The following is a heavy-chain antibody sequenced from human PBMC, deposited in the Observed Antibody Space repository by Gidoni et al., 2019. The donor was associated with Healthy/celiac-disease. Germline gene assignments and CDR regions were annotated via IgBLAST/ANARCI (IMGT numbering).Heavy chain of an antibody. CDR3: ARPPGYCSSTSCYTGWYFDL. CDR2: IDPSDSYT. V-gene: IGHV5-10-1*01. J-gene: IGHJ2*01. CDR1: GYRFTSYW. D-gene: IGHD2-2*02. Sequence: EVQLVQSGAEVKKPGESLRISCKGSGYRFTSYWLSWVRQMPGKGLEWMGRIDPSDSYTNYSPSFQGHVTISADKSISTAYLQWSSLKASDTAMYYCARPPGYCSSTSCYTGWYFDLWGRGTLVTVSS.